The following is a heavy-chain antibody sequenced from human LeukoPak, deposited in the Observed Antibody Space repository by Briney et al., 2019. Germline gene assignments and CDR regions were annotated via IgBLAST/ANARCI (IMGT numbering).Heavy chain of an antibody. V-gene: IGHV3-23*01. CDR2: FTGRGGST. D-gene: IGHD3-10*01. Sequence: GGSLRLSCAASGFTFSSYAMSWVRQAPGKGLEWVSTFTGRGGSTYYADSVKGRFTISRDNSKNTLYLQMNSLRAEDTAVYYCAKDAVASGSGADYFDYWAQGTLVTVSS. CDR3: AKDAVASGSGADYFDY. J-gene: IGHJ4*02. CDR1: GFTFSSYA.